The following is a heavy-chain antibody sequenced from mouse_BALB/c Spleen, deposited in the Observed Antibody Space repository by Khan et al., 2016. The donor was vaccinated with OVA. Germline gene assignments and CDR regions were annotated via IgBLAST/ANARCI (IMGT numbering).Heavy chain of an antibody. CDR3: ARMNA. J-gene: IGHJ2*01. Sequence: VQIQQSGAELVKPGASVKLSCTASGFNIKDTYMHWVKQRPEQGLEWIGRIDPANGNTKYDPKFQGKATITADTFPHTAYLQPSSLTSEYTAVYYCARMNAWGQGTTLTVSS. CDR2: IDPANGNT. V-gene: IGHV14-3*02. CDR1: GFNIKDTY.